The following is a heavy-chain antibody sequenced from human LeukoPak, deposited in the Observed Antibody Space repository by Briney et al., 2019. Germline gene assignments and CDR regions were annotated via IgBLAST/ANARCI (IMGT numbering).Heavy chain of an antibody. V-gene: IGHV3-21*01. CDR3: ARDYDSSGYYNY. J-gene: IGHJ4*02. D-gene: IGHD3-22*01. Sequence: PGGSLRLSCAASGFTFSSYSMNWVRQAPGKGLEWVSSTSSSSSYIYYADSVKGRFTISRDNAKNSLYLQMNSLRAEDTAVYYCARDYDSSGYYNYWGQGTLVTVSS. CDR2: TSSSSSYI. CDR1: GFTFSSYS.